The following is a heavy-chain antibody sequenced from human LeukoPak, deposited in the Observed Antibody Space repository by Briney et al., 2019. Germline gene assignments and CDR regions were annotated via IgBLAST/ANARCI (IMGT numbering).Heavy chain of an antibody. D-gene: IGHD6-13*01. CDR2: ISAYNGNT. CDR3: ARDHSGEYFQQ. V-gene: IGHV1-18*04. J-gene: IGHJ1*01. CDR1: GYTFTSYG. Sequence: ASVKVSCKASGYTFTSYGISWVRQAPGQRLEWMGWISAYNGNTNYAQKHQGRVTMTTDTSTSTAYMELRSLRSDDTAVYYCARDHSGEYFQQWGQGTLVTVSS.